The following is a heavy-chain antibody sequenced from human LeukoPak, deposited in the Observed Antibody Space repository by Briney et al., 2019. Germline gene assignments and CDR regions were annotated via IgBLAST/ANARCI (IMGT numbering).Heavy chain of an antibody. Sequence: GGSLRLSCAASGFTFSSYEMNWVRQAPGQGLEWVSYISSSGTTKYYADSVKGRFTISRDNSENTLYLEMNSLRAEDTAVYYCAKAYYGSGTYYRDFDYWGQGTLVTVSS. J-gene: IGHJ4*02. V-gene: IGHV3-48*03. CDR2: ISSSGTTK. CDR1: GFTFSSYE. CDR3: AKAYYGSGTYYRDFDY. D-gene: IGHD3-10*01.